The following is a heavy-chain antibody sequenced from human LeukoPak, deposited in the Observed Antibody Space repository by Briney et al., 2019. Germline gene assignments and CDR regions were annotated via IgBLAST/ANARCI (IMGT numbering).Heavy chain of an antibody. CDR3: ARPYCSSSTCSQSGDY. CDR1: GYSFTSYW. J-gene: IGHJ4*02. V-gene: IGHV5-51*01. CDR2: IYPGDSDT. D-gene: IGHD2-2*01. Sequence: GESLKISCKGSGYSFTSYWIAWVRQMPGKGLEWMGIIYPGDSDTRYSPSFQGQVTISADKSISTAYLQWSSLKASDTATYYCARPYCSSSTCSQSGDYWGQGTLVTVSS.